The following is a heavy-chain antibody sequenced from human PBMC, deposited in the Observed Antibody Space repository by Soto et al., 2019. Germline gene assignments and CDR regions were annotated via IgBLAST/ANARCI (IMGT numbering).Heavy chain of an antibody. D-gene: IGHD6-19*01. CDR1: GGSISSSNW. J-gene: IGHJ4*02. V-gene: IGHV4-4*02. CDR2: IYHTGRT. CDR3: ARDRRIAVAGGLDY. Sequence: SETLSLTCAVSGGSISSSNWWSWVRQPPGKGLEWIGEIYHTGRTNYNPSLNIRVTISVDKSKNQFSLKLTSVTAADTAVYYCARDRRIAVAGGLDYWGQGTLVT.